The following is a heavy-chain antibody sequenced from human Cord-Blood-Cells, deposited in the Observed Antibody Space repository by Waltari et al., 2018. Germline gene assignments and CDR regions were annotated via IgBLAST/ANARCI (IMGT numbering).Heavy chain of an antibody. CDR3: ARVGVRDGYNYYYFDY. V-gene: IGHV1-69*01. D-gene: IGHD5-12*01. Sequence: QVQLVQSGAEVKKPGSSVKVSCKASGGTFSSYAISWVRQAPGQGLEWMGGTIPNFGTANYAQKFQGRVTITADESTSTAYMELSSLRSEDTAVYYCARVGVRDGYNYYYFDYWGQGTLVTVSS. J-gene: IGHJ4*02. CDR2: TIPNFGTA. CDR1: GGTFSSYA.